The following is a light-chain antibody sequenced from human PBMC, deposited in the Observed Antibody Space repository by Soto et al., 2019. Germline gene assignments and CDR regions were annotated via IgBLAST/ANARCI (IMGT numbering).Light chain of an antibody. J-gene: IGLJ1*01. Sequence: QSALTQPASVSGSPGQSITISCTGTSSDVGGFNYVSWYQQHPGKAPKLMIYDVTNRPSGVSYRFSGSKSGNTASLTISGLQAEDEADSSSGTYVFGTGTKLTVL. CDR3: GTYV. CDR1: SSDVGGFNY. CDR2: DVT. V-gene: IGLV2-14*03.